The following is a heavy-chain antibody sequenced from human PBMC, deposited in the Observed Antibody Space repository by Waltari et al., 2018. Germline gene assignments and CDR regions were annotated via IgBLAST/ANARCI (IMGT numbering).Heavy chain of an antibody. D-gene: IGHD4-17*01. J-gene: IGHJ5*02. Sequence: QVQLVQSGAEVKKPGASVKVSCKASGYTFTGYYMPSVRQAPGQGLEWMGWINPNSGGTNYAQKFQGRVTMTRDTSISTAYMERSRLRSDDTAVYYCARDLSYDYGGNSNWFDPWGQGTLVTVSS. CDR3: ARDLSYDYGGNSNWFDP. CDR1: GYTFTGYY. CDR2: INPNSGGT. V-gene: IGHV1-2*02.